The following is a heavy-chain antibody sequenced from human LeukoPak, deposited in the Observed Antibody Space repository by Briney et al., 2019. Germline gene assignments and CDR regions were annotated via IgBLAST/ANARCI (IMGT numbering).Heavy chain of an antibody. CDR3: AKRRYSSSWEADY. D-gene: IGHD6-13*01. CDR1: GFTFSSYA. CDR2: ISYDGSNK. V-gene: IGHV3-30-3*02. Sequence: GGSLRLSCAASGFTFSSYAMHWVRQAPGKGLEWVAVISYDGSNKYYADSVKGRFTISRDNSKNTLYLQMNSLRAEDTAVYYCAKRRYSSSWEADYWGQGTLVTVSS. J-gene: IGHJ4*02.